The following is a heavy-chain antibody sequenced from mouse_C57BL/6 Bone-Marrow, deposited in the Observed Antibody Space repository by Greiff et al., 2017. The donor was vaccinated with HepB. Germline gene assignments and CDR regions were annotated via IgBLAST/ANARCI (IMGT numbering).Heavy chain of an antibody. J-gene: IGHJ4*01. CDR3: AIITTVVATYYYAMDY. Sequence: QVQLKESGAELARPGASVKLSCKASGYTFTSYGISWVKQRTGQGLEWIGEIYPRSGNTYYNEKFKGKATLTADKSSSTAYMELRSLTSEDSAVYFCAIITTVVATYYYAMDYWGQGTSVTVSS. CDR1: GYTFTSYG. D-gene: IGHD1-1*01. V-gene: IGHV1-81*01. CDR2: IYPRSGNT.